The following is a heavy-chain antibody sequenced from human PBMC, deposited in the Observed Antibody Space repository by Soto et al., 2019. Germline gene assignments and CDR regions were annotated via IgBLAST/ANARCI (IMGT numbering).Heavy chain of an antibody. CDR2: IWYDGSNK. CDR3: ARDESAKRYYYYGMDV. CDR1: GFTFSSYG. J-gene: IGHJ6*02. V-gene: IGHV3-33*01. Sequence: QVQLVESGGGVVQPGRSLRLSCAASGFTFSSYGMHWVRQAPGKGLEWVAVIWYDGSNKYYADSVKGRFTISRDNSKNTLNLQMNSLSAEDTAVYYCARDESAKRYYYYGMDVWGQGTTVTVSS.